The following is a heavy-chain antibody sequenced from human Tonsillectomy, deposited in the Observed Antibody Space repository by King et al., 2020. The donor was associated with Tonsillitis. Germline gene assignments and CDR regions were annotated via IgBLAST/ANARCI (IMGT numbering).Heavy chain of an antibody. V-gene: IGHV3-64D*06. CDR1: GFTLSSFA. CDR2: VNSYGGRT. J-gene: IGHJ5*02. D-gene: IGHD3-3*01. CDR3: VGGYEFWSGSSHWFDP. Sequence: VQLVESGGGLVQPGGSLRLSCSASGFTLSSFAMHWVRQAPGKGLEYVSSVNSYGGRTHYADSVKGRFTVSRDNSNNTVYLQMSSLRAEDTAGYHCVGGYEFWSGSSHWFDPGGQGTLVTVSS.